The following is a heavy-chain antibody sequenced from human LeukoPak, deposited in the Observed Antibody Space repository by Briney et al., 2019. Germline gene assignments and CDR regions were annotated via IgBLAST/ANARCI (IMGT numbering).Heavy chain of an antibody. D-gene: IGHD5-18*01. CDR1: GGSISSSYY. V-gene: IGHV4-39*02. CDR3: TREGPEYSFSDY. Sequence: SETLSLTCTVSGGSISSSYYWGWIRQPPGKGLEWIGSIYYSGGTYYNPSLKSRVTISVDTSKNQFSLKLSPVTAADTAVYYRTREGPEYSFSDYWGQGTLVTVSS. CDR2: IYYSGGT. J-gene: IGHJ4*02.